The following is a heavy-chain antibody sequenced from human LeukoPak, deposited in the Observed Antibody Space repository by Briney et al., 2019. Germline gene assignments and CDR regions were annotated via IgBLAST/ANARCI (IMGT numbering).Heavy chain of an antibody. CDR2: IQYDGGNI. Sequence: PGGSLRLSCAASGFTFSSYGMHWVRQAPGKGLEWVAFIQYDGGNIYSADSVKGRFTISRDNSKNTLYLLMNSLGPEDTAVYYCAKGSRWHFDYWGQGTLVTVSS. CDR3: AKGSRWHFDY. V-gene: IGHV3-30*02. J-gene: IGHJ4*02. D-gene: IGHD6-13*01. CDR1: GFTFSSYG.